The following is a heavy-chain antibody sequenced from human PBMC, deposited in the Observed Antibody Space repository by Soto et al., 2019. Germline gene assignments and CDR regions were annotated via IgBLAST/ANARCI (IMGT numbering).Heavy chain of an antibody. CDR3: ARRKYYDSSGYYSDAFNX. D-gene: IGHD3-22*01. V-gene: IGHV5-51*01. J-gene: IGHJ3*02. Sequence: GESLKIYCKGSGYSFTSYWIGWVRQMPGKGLELMVITYPGDSDTRYRPSFQGQVTISADKSISTAYLQWSSLKASDTAMYYCARRKYYDSSGYYSDAFNXWGQGTLVTVS. CDR1: GYSFTSYW. CDR2: TYPGDSDT.